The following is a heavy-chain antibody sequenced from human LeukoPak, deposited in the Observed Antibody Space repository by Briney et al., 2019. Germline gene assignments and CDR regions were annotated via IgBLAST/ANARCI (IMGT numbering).Heavy chain of an antibody. D-gene: IGHD3-10*01. CDR1: GGTFSSYA. CDR2: IIPIFGTA. V-gene: IGHV1-69*05. CDR3: AAAILLYLGELSNWFDP. J-gene: IGHJ5*02. Sequence: SVKVSCKASGGTFSSYAISWVRQAPGQGLEWMGGIIPIFGTANYAQKFQGRVTITTDESTSTAYMELSSLRSEDTAVYYCAAAILLYLGELSNWFDPWGQGTLVTVSS.